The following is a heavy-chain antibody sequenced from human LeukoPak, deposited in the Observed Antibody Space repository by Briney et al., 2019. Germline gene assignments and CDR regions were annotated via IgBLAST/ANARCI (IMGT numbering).Heavy chain of an antibody. V-gene: IGHV3-30*04. CDR1: GFTFSSYA. CDR2: ISYDGSNK. Sequence: GGSLRLSCAASGFTFSSYAMHWVRQAPGKGLEWVAVISYDGSNKYYADSVKGRFTISRDNSKNTLYLQMNSLRAEDTAVYYCAREAAALDYWGQGTLVTVSS. J-gene: IGHJ4*02. D-gene: IGHD6-13*01. CDR3: AREAAALDY.